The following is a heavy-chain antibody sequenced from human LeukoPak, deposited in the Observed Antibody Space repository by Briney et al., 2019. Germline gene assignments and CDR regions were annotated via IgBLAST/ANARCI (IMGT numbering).Heavy chain of an antibody. V-gene: IGHV1-18*01. CDR2: ISANTGKT. Sequence: GASVKVSCKASGYTFATYGFCWVRQAPGHGLKWMGWISANTGKTDYAQKFQGRVTMTTDTSTSTAYMELRSLRPDDTAVYYCAKVAGDRMDYWGQGTLLTVSS. J-gene: IGHJ4*02. CDR1: GYTFATYG. D-gene: IGHD6-13*01. CDR3: AKVAGDRMDY.